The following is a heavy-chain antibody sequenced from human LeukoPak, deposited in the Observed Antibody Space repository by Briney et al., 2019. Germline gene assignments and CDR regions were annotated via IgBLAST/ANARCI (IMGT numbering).Heavy chain of an antibody. Sequence: PSETLSLTCTVSGGSISSGSYYWNWIRQPAGKGLEWIGRIYNSGNTNYNPSLKSRVTISVDTSKNQFSLKLSSVTAADTAVYYCAREGGDYPFDYWGQGTLVTVSS. J-gene: IGHJ4*02. CDR2: IYNSGNT. CDR1: GGSISSGSYY. CDR3: AREGGDYPFDY. V-gene: IGHV4-61*02. D-gene: IGHD4-17*01.